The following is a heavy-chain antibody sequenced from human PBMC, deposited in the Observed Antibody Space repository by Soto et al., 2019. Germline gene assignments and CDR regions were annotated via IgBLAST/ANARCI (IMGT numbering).Heavy chain of an antibody. Sequence: QEQLVQSGAEVKKPGSSVKVSCTASGGLFSSYPISWVRQVPGQGLEWMGGIIPVFQTAYYTLRLQGGVTITADESTNTSYMELSSLRSEDTAIYYCARGGSGYTWFNEFWGRGTLVTVSS. V-gene: IGHV1-69*01. CDR3: ARGGSGYTWFNEF. J-gene: IGHJ4*02. D-gene: IGHD3-22*01. CDR2: IIPVFQTA. CDR1: GGLFSSYP.